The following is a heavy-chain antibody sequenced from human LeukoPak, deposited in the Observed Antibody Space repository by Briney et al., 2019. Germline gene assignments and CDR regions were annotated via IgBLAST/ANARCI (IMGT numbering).Heavy chain of an antibody. V-gene: IGHV4-59*08. CDR3: ARGVSSGSDY. J-gene: IGHJ4*02. D-gene: IGHD3-10*01. Sequence: SETLSLTCTDSGGSISSYYWSWIRQPPGKGLEWIGYIYYSGSTNYNPSLKSRVTISVGTSKNQFSLKLSSVTAADTAVYYCARGVSSGSDYWGQGTLVTVSS. CDR1: GGSISSYY. CDR2: IYYSGST.